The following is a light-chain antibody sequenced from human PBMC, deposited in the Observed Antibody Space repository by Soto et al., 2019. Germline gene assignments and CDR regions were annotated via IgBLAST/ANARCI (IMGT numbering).Light chain of an antibody. J-gene: IGKJ2*01. CDR3: QQSYSTPPYT. V-gene: IGKV1-39*01. Sequence: DIQMTQSPSSLSTSVGDRVTITCRASQYINNYLNWYQQKPGKAPKLLIFAAYNLQSGVPSRFSGSGSGKDFILTISSLQPEDFATYYCQQSYSTPPYTFGQGTKVDIK. CDR2: AAY. CDR1: QYINNY.